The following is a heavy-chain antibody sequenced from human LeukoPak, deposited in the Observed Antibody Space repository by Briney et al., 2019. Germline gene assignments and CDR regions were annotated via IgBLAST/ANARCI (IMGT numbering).Heavy chain of an antibody. J-gene: IGHJ4*02. CDR1: GGTFSSYA. CDR3: ARDLYSGYDLGY. Sequence: SVKVSCKASGGTFSSYAISWVRQAPGQGLEWMGGIIPIFGTANYAQKFQGRVTITADESTSTAYMELRSLRSDDTAVYYCARDLYSGYDLGYWGQGTLVTVSS. CDR2: IIPIFGTA. D-gene: IGHD5-12*01. V-gene: IGHV1-69*13.